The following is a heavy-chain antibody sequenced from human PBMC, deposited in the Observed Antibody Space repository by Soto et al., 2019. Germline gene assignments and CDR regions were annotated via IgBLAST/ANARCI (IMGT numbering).Heavy chain of an antibody. J-gene: IGHJ4*02. CDR2: IYPGDSDT. CDR3: ARELGRRLVHGYFDY. CDR1: GYSFTSYW. V-gene: IGHV5-51*01. D-gene: IGHD6-6*01. Sequence: PGGSLKISCKGSGYSFTSYWIGRVRQMPGKGLEWMGFIYPGDSDTRYSPSFQGQVTISADKAISTAYLQWSSLKASDTAMYYCARELGRRLVHGYFDYWGQGALVTVSS.